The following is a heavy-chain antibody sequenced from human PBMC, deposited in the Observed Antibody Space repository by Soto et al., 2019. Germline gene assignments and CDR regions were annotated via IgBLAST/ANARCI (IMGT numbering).Heavy chain of an antibody. J-gene: IGHJ5*02. D-gene: IGHD6-6*01. CDR2: INPNSGGT. V-gene: IGHV1-2*04. CDR3: ARDPSGAPIAARLGWFDP. CDR1: GYTFTGYY. Sequence: ASVKVSCKASGYTFTGYYMHWVRQAPGQGLEWMGWINPNSGGTNYAQKFQGWVTMTRDTSISTAYMELSRLRSDDTAVYYCARDPSGAPIAARLGWFDPWGQGTLVTVSS.